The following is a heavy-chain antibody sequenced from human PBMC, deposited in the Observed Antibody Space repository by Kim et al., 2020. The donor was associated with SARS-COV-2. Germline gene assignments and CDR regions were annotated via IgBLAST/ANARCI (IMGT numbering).Heavy chain of an antibody. Sequence: DSVKRRFTISRDNSKNTLYLQMNSLRADDTAVYYCARDRGITMVRRGFDYCGQGTLVTVSS. D-gene: IGHD3-10*01. CDR3: ARDRGITMVRRGFDY. V-gene: IGHV3-30*07. J-gene: IGHJ4*02.